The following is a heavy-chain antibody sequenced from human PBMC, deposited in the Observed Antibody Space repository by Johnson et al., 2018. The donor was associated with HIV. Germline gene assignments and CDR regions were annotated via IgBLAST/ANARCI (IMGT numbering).Heavy chain of an antibody. CDR2: IKQDGSEK. V-gene: IGHV3-7*03. Sequence: EVQLVESGGGLVQPGGSLRLSCAASGFTFSSYWMSWVRQAPGKGLEWVANIKQDGSEKYYVDSVKGRFTISRDNAKNSLYLQMNSLRAEDTALYYCAKDITVVMHGAGAFDIWGQGTMVTVSS. D-gene: IGHD4-23*01. CDR1: GFTFSSYW. J-gene: IGHJ3*02. CDR3: AKDITVVMHGAGAFDI.